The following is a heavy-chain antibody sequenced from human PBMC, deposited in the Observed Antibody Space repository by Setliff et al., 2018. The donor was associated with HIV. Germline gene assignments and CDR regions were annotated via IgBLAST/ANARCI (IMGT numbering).Heavy chain of an antibody. Sequence: PGGSLRLSCAASGLIFSSYEMNWVRQAPGKGLEWISFIGGHGSIIHYADSVKGRFTVSRDNARNSLYLQMNSLGAEDTAVYYCARVDNSGYSVYWGQGTLVTVSS. CDR3: ARVDNSGYSVY. CDR2: IGGHGSII. D-gene: IGHD3-22*01. J-gene: IGHJ4*02. CDR1: GLIFSSYE. V-gene: IGHV3-48*03.